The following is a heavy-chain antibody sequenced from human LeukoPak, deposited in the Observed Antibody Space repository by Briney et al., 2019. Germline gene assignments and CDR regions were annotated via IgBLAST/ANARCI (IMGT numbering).Heavy chain of an antibody. D-gene: IGHD3-10*01. V-gene: IGHV5-51*01. Sequence: GESLKISCKGSGYSFTSYWIWWVRPIARESLEWVGIIYPCDSDTRYSPSFQGQVTISADKSISTAYLQWSSLKASDTAMYYCARTLWFGELSREYYFDYWGQGTLVTVSS. CDR3: ARTLWFGELSREYYFDY. CDR2: IYPCDSDT. J-gene: IGHJ4*02. CDR1: GYSFTSYW.